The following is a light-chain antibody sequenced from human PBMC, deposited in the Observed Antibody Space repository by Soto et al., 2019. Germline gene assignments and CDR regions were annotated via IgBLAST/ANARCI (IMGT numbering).Light chain of an antibody. Sequence: EIVLTQSPATLSLSPGERATLSCRASQRISGYLAWYQQKPGHAPRLLLYDASNRAPRIPVRFSGSVFWTDYALAITNLEPEDFAVYYCEQRSNWPWTFGQGT. V-gene: IGKV3-11*01. CDR1: QRISGY. CDR3: EQRSNWPWT. J-gene: IGKJ1*01. CDR2: DAS.